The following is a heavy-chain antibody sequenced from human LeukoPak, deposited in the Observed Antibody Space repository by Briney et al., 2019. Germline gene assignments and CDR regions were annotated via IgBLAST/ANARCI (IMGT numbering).Heavy chain of an antibody. CDR3: AKDRLRYFDWFREDAFDI. CDR2: ISGSGGST. J-gene: IGHJ3*02. Sequence: ETLSLTCAVYGGSFSGYYWSWVRQAPGKGLEWVSAISGSGGSTYYADSVKGRFTISRDNSKNTLYLQMNSLRAEDTAVYYCAKDRLRYFDWFREDAFDIWGQGTMVTVSS. D-gene: IGHD3-9*01. V-gene: IGHV3-23*01. CDR1: GGSFSGYY.